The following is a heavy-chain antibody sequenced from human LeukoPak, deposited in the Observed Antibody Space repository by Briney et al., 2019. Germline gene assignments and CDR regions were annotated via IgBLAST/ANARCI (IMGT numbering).Heavy chain of an antibody. J-gene: IGHJ4*02. CDR2: IYHSGST. Sequence: SETLSLTCTVSGGSISSGGYYWSWIRQPPGKGLEWIGYIYHSGSTYYNPSLKSRVTIPVDTSKNQFSLKLSSVTAADTAVYYCARDGTSLNLAEFDYWGQGTLVTVSS. CDR3: ARDGTSLNLAEFDY. CDR1: GGSISSGGYY. D-gene: IGHD1-1*01. V-gene: IGHV4-30-2*01.